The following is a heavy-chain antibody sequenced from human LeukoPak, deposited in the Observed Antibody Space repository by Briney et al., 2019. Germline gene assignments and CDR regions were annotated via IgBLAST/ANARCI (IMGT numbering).Heavy chain of an antibody. D-gene: IGHD2-2*02. V-gene: IGHV4-59*01. J-gene: IGHJ6*02. CDR1: GGSISSYY. CDR3: ATGGYCSSTSCYTRPLGHYYYGMDV. Sequence: SETLSLTCTVSGGSISSYYWSWIRQPPGKGLEWIGYIYYSGSTNYNPSLKSRVTISVDTSKNQFSLKLSSVTAADTAVYYCATGGYCSSTSCYTRPLGHYYYGMDVWGQGTTVTVSS. CDR2: IYYSGST.